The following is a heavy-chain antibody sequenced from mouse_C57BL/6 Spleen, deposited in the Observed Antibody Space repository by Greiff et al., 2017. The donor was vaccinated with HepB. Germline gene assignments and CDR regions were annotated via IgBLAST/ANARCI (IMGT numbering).Heavy chain of an antibody. V-gene: IGHV5-4*01. CDR2: ISDGGSYT. J-gene: IGHJ2*01. Sequence: EVQLVESGGGLVKPGGSLKLSCAASGFTFSSYAMSWVRQTPEKRLEWVATISDGGSYTYYPDNVKGRFTISRDNAKNNLYLQMSHLKSEDTAMYYCARDRGYYGSSRHFDYWGQGTTLTVSS. D-gene: IGHD1-1*01. CDR3: ARDRGYYGSSRHFDY. CDR1: GFTFSSYA.